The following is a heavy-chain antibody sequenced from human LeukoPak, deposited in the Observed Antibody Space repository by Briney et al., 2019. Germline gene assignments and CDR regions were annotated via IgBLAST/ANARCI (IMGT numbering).Heavy chain of an antibody. CDR3: ARRSNDILTGYYPFDY. D-gene: IGHD3-9*01. CDR1: GGSISSSSYY. V-gene: IGHV4-39*01. Sequence: SETLSLTCTVSGGSISSSSYYWGWIRQPPGKGLEWIGSIYYSGSTYYNPSLKSRVTISVDTSKNQFSLKLSSVTAADTAVYYCARRSNDILTGYYPFDYWGQGTLVTVSS. CDR2: IYYSGST. J-gene: IGHJ4*02.